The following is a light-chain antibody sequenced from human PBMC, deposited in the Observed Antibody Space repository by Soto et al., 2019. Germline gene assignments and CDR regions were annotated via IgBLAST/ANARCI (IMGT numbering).Light chain of an antibody. CDR3: QQYNNWRIT. Sequence: EIVMTQSPATLSVSPGERATLSCRASQSVSSNLAWYHQKPGQAPRLLIYGASTRATGIPARFSGSGSGTEFTLTISSLQSEDFAVYYCQQYNNWRITFGQGTRLEIK. CDR1: QSVSSN. CDR2: GAS. V-gene: IGKV3-15*01. J-gene: IGKJ5*01.